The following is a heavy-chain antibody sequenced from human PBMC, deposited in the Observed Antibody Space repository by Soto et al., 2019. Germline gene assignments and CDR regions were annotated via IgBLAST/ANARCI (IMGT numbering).Heavy chain of an antibody. J-gene: IGHJ6*02. CDR3: AKDGPTPVSYSDYDILTGHRYYYYGMDV. Sequence: GGSLRLSCAASGFTFDDYAMHWVRQAPGKGLEWVSGISWNSGSIGYADSVKGRFTISRDNAKNSLYLQMNSLRAEDTALYYCAKDGPTPVSYSDYDILTGHRYYYYGMDVWGQGTTVTVSS. CDR1: GFTFDDYA. CDR2: ISWNSGSI. D-gene: IGHD3-9*01. V-gene: IGHV3-9*01.